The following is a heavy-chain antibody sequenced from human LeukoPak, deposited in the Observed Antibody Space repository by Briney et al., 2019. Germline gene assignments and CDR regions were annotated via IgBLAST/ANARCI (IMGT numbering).Heavy chain of an antibody. CDR2: IYYSGST. CDR1: GGSISSGDYC. Sequence: SETLSLTCTVSGGSISSGDYCWSWIRQPPGKGLEWIGYIYYSGSTYYNPSLKSRVTISVDTSKNQFSLKLSSVTAADTAVYYCARGPSSWYFDYWGQGTLVTVSS. CDR3: ARGPSSWYFDY. V-gene: IGHV4-30-4*08. J-gene: IGHJ4*02. D-gene: IGHD6-13*01.